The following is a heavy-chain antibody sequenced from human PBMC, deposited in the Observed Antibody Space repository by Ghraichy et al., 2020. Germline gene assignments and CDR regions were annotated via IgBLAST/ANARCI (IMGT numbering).Heavy chain of an antibody. J-gene: IGHJ5*02. Sequence: GQSLNISCKGSGYSFSSYWIAWVRQMPGKGLEWMGIIYPGDSNTRYSPSFQGQVTISADKSISTAYLLWSSLKASDTAMYYCARHFFPIEVTGRGWFDPWGQGTLVTVSS. D-gene: IGHD6-19*01. CDR3: ARHFFPIEVTGRGWFDP. CDR1: GYSFSSYW. CDR2: IYPGDSNT. V-gene: IGHV5-51*01.